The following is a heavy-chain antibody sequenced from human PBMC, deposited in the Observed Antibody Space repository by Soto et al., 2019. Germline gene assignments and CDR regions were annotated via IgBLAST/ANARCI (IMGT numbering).Heavy chain of an antibody. CDR1: GYSFTSYW. CDR3: ARLISGSYIDY. J-gene: IGHJ4*02. CDR2: IYPGDSDT. Sequence: GESLKISCKGSGYSFTSYWIGWVRQMPGKGLEGMGIIYPGDSDTRFSPSFQGQVAHSAAKSISTAYLQWSSLKASDTAMYYCARLISGSYIDYWGQGTLVTVSS. V-gene: IGHV5-51*01. D-gene: IGHD1-26*01.